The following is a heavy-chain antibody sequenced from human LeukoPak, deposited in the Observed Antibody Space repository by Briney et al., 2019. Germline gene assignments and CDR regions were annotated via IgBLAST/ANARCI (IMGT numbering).Heavy chain of an antibody. CDR1: GGSFSGYY. CDR3: AKWDGDLYYYYYMDV. Sequence: ASETLSLTCAVYGGSFSGYYWSWIRQPPGKGLEWIGEINHSGSTNYNPSLKNRVTISVDTSKNQFSLKLSSVTAADTAVYYCAKWDGDLYYYYYMDVWGKGTTVTVSS. J-gene: IGHJ6*03. V-gene: IGHV4-34*01. D-gene: IGHD4-17*01. CDR2: INHSGST.